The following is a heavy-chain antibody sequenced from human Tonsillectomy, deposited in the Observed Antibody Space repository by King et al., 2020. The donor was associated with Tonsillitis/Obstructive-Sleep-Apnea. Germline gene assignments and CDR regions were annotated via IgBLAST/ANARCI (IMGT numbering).Heavy chain of an antibody. Sequence: VQLVQSGSELKKPGASVKVSCKASGYTFTSYAMNWVRQAPGQGLYWMGLINTKTGNPAYAGGFTGRFVFSLDTSVSTAYLQFTSLTAEDTAVYYCVRDRIAAAGALDSWGQGTLVSVSS. CDR2: INTKTGNP. D-gene: IGHD6-13*01. V-gene: IGHV7-4-1*02. CDR1: GYTFTSYA. J-gene: IGHJ5*01. CDR3: VRDRIAAAGALDS.